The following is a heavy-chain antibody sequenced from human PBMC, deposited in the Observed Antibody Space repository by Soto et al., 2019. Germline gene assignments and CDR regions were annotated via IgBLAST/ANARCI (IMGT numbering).Heavy chain of an antibody. CDR2: INSDGSST. CDR1: GFTFSSYW. D-gene: IGHD3-3*01. J-gene: IGHJ6*02. V-gene: IGHV3-74*01. CDR3: ARGSFWSGYYYYYYGMDV. Sequence: SGGSLRLSCAASGFTFSSYWMHWVRQAPGKGLVWVSRINSDGSSTSYADSVKGRFTISRDNAKNTLYLQMNSLRAEDTAVYYCARGSFWSGYYYYYYGMDVWGQGTTVTVSS.